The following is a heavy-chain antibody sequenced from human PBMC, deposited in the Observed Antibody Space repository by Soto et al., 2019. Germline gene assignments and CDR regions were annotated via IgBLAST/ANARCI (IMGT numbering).Heavy chain of an antibody. CDR2: IYPTGST. J-gene: IGHJ5*02. V-gene: IGHV4-4*07. Sequence: SETLSLTCTVSGGSISNYYWSWIRQPAGKGLEWIGRIYPTGSTNYNRSLKSRVTMSLDTSKNQLFLKLSSVTAADTAVYYCARGLRYDYVWGSYRDNWFDPWGKGTPVTTSS. D-gene: IGHD3-16*02. CDR3: ARGLRYDYVWGSYRDNWFDP. CDR1: GGSISNYY.